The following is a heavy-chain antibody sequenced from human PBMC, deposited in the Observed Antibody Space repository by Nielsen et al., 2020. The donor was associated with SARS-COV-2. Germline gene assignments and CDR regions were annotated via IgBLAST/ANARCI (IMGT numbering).Heavy chain of an antibody. V-gene: IGHV3-30*18. CDR1: GFTFSSYG. CDR2: ISHDGSNK. J-gene: IGHJ4*02. D-gene: IGHD1-26*01. Sequence: GESLKISCAASGFTFSSYGMHWVRQAPGKGLEWVAVISHDGSNKYYADSVKGRFTISRDNSKNTLYLQMNSLRAEDTAVYYCAKWGHRWELPPLDWGQGTLVTVSS. CDR3: AKWGHRWELPPLD.